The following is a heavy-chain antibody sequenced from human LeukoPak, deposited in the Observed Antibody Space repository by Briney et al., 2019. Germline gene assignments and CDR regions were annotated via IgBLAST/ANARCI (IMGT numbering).Heavy chain of an antibody. CDR2: ISSNGGST. Sequence: PGGSLRLSCSASGFTFSSYAMHWVRQAPGKGLEYVSAISSNGGSTYYADSVKGRFTISRDNSKNTLYLQMNSLRAEDSAVYFCARSKLGSSWYGFDYWGQGTLVTVSS. CDR1: GFTFSSYA. CDR3: ARSKLGSSWYGFDY. J-gene: IGHJ4*02. V-gene: IGHV3-64*04. D-gene: IGHD6-13*01.